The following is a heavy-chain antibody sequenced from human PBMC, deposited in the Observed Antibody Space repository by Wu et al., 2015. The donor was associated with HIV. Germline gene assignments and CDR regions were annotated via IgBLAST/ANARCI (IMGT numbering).Heavy chain of an antibody. CDR2: IIPIFGTA. CDR3: ARVTSSELQWLVPAFDI. V-gene: IGHV1-69*13. Sequence: QVQLVQSGAEVKKPGSSVKVSCKASGGTFSSYAISWVRQAPGQGLEWMGRIIPIFGTANYAQKFQGRVTITADESTSTAYMELSSLRSEDTAVYYCARVTSSELQWLVPAFDIWGQGTMVTVSS. D-gene: IGHD6-19*01. CDR1: GGTFSSYA. J-gene: IGHJ3*02.